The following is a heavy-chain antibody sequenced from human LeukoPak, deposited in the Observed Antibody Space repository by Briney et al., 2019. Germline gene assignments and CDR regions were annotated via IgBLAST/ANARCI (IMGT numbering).Heavy chain of an antibody. CDR1: GYTFTSFA. CDR2: INTYTGDP. D-gene: IGHD3-16*01. Sequence: ASVKVSCKASGYTFTSFAINWVRQAPGHGLEWMGWINTYTGDPTYAQGFTGRFVFSLDTSVSTAYLQITSLKAEDTAMYYCARALRYGMDVWGQGTTVTVSS. V-gene: IGHV7-4-1*02. J-gene: IGHJ6*02. CDR3: ARALRYGMDV.